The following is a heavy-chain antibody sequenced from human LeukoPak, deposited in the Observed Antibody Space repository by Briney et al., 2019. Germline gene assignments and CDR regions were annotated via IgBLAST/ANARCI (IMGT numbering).Heavy chain of an antibody. CDR2: IKKDGSEK. CDR3: ARQETSSYNGAFDI. Sequence: GGSLRLSCAASGLTFSSYWMSWVRQAPGRGLEWVANIKKDGSEKYYVDSVKGRFTISRDNAKNSLYLQMNSLRADDTAVYHCARQETSSYNGAFDIWGQGTMVTVSS. D-gene: IGHD1-26*01. CDR1: GLTFSSYW. J-gene: IGHJ3*02. V-gene: IGHV3-7*01.